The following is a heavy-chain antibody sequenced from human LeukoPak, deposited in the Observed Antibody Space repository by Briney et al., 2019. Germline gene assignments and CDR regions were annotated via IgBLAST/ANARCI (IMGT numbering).Heavy chain of an antibody. Sequence: SVKVSCKASGGTFSSYAISWVRQAPGQGLEWMGRIIPILGIANYAQKFQGRVTITADKSTSTAYMELRRLRCEDTAVYYCGRDRHYDFLSCFYRGFYYWGQGTLVTVSS. CDR3: GRDRHYDFLSCFYRGFYY. V-gene: IGHV1-69*04. J-gene: IGHJ4*02. D-gene: IGHD3-3*01. CDR2: IIPILGIA. CDR1: GGTFSSYA.